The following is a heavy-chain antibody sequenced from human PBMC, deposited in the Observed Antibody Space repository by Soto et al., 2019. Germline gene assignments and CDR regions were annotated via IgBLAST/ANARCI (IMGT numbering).Heavy chain of an antibody. D-gene: IGHD5-18*01. CDR2: ISAYNGNT. Sequence: ASVKGSCKGSGYAFTGYGISWVRQAPGQGLEWMGWISAYNGNTNYAQKLQGRVTMTTDTSTSTAYMELRSLRSDDTAVYYCARSRGYSYGYESNYYYYGMDVWGQGTTVTVSS. CDR1: GYAFTGYG. V-gene: IGHV1-18*01. J-gene: IGHJ6*02. CDR3: ARSRGYSYGYESNYYYYGMDV.